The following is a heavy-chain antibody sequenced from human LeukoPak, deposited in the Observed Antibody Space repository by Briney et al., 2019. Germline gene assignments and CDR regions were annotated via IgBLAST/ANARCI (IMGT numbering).Heavy chain of an antibody. CDR3: ARQSTSMSTC. CDR2: IYYSGTT. Sequence: SETLSLTCAVSDDSISSSSYYWGWIRQRPEEGLEWIGSIYYSGTTYYNPSPKSRVTISVDTSKNQFSLKLSSVTAADAALYFCARQSTSMSTCWGQGTLVTVSS. CDR1: DDSISSSSYY. J-gene: IGHJ4*02. D-gene: IGHD2-21*01. V-gene: IGHV4-39*01.